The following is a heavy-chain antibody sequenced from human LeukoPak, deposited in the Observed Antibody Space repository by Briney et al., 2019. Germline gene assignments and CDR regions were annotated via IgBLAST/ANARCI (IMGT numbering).Heavy chain of an antibody. CDR1: GFTFSSYW. J-gene: IGHJ6*03. Sequence: GGSLRLSCAASGFTFSSYWKSWVRQAPGKGLEWVANIKQDGSEKYYVDSVKGRFTISRDNAKNSLYLQMNSLRAEDTAVYYCARDGRDYYYMDVWGKGTTVTVSS. V-gene: IGHV3-7*01. CDR3: ARDGRDYYYMDV. CDR2: IKQDGSEK. D-gene: IGHD2-15*01.